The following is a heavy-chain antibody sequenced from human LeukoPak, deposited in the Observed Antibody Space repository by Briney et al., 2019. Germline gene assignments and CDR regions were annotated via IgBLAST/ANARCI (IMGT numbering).Heavy chain of an antibody. D-gene: IGHD2-2*01. CDR2: IIPIFGTA. J-gene: IGHJ5*02. V-gene: IGHV1-69*06. CDR3: ARGIVVVPAAAEGSSWFDP. CDR1: GGTFGSYA. Sequence: SVKVSCKASGGTFGSYAISWVRQAPGQGLEWMGGIIPIFGTANYAQKFQGRVTITADKSTSTAYMELSSLRSEDTAVYYCARGIVVVPAAAEGSSWFDPWGQGTLVTVSS.